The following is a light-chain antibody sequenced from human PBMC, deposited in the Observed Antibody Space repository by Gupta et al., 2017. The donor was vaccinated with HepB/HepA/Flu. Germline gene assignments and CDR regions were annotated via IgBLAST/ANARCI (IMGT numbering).Light chain of an antibody. CDR1: QGISSY. Sequence: AIRMTQSPSSFSASTGDRVTITCRASQGISSYLAWYQQKPGKAPKLLIYAASTLQSGVPSRFSGSGSGTDFTLTISCLQSEDFATYYCQQYDSYPMCSFGQGTRLEMK. J-gene: IGKJ2*04. CDR3: QQYDSYPMCS. V-gene: IGKV1-8*01. CDR2: AAS.